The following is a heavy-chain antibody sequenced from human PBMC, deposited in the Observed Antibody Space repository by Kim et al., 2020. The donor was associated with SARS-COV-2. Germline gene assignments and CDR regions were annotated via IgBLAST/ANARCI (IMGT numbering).Heavy chain of an antibody. CDR2: IYTSGST. Sequence: SETLSLTCTVSGGSISSGSYYWSWIRQPAGKGLEWIGRIYTSGSTNYNPSLKSRVTISVDTSKNQFSLKLSSVTAADTAVYYCARETAAAGTDWFDPWVQGTLVTVSS. CDR1: GGSISSGSYY. J-gene: IGHJ5*02. D-gene: IGHD6-13*01. V-gene: IGHV4-61*02. CDR3: ARETAAAGTDWFDP.